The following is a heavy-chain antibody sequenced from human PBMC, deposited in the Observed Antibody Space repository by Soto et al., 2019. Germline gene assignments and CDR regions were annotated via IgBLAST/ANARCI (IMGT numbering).Heavy chain of an antibody. CDR3: ARGSSGDYAYYGMDV. CDR1: GYTFTTYG. J-gene: IGHJ6*02. D-gene: IGHD4-17*01. CDR2: ISPYNGNT. Sequence: VASVKVSCKASGYTFTTYGVSWVRQAPGQGLEWMGWISPYNGNTTYAQNFQGRVTMTTDTSTSTVHMELRSLRSDDTAMYYCARGSSGDYAYYGMDVWGQGTTVTVSS. V-gene: IGHV1-18*01.